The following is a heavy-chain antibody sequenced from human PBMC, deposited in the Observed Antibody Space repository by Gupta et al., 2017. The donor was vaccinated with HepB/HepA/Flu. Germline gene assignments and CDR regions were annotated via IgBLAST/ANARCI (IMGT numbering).Heavy chain of an antibody. J-gene: IGHJ3*02. D-gene: IGHD5-12*01. CDR2: INHSGST. CDR3: AGLRLRTNILNAFDI. Sequence: GLEWIGEINHSGSTNYNPSLKSRVTISVDTSKNQFSLKLSSVTAADTAVYYCAGLRLRTNILNAFDIWGQGTMVTVSS. V-gene: IGHV4-34*01.